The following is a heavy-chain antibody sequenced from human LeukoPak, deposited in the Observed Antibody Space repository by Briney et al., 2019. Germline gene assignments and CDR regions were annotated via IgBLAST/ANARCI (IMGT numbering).Heavy chain of an antibody. V-gene: IGHV3-15*01. CDR1: GFTFSNAW. Sequence: PGGSLRLSCAASGFTFSNAWMSWVRQAPGKGLEWVGRIKSKTDGGTTDCAAPVKGRFTISRDDSKNTLYLQMNSLKTEDTAVYYCTTVGGYYGSGSYPNWFDPWGQGTLVTVSS. D-gene: IGHD3-10*01. CDR2: IKSKTDGGTT. CDR3: TTVGGYYGSGSYPNWFDP. J-gene: IGHJ5*02.